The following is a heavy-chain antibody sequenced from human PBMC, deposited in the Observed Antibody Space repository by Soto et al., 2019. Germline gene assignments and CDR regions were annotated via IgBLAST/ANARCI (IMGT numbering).Heavy chain of an antibody. J-gene: IGHJ5*02. CDR3: ARVLAIFGVVIDWFDP. V-gene: IGHV4-61*01. D-gene: IGHD3-3*01. CDR1: GGSVSSGSYY. CDR2: IYYSGST. Sequence: SETLSLTCTVSGGSVSSGSYYWSWIRQPPGKGLEWIGYIYYSGSTNYNPSLKSRVTISVDTSKNQFSLKLSSVTAADTAVYYCARVLAIFGVVIDWFDPWGQVTLVTFSS.